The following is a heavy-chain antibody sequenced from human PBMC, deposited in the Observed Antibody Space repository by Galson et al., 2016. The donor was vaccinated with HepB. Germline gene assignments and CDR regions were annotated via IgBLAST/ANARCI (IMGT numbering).Heavy chain of an antibody. J-gene: IGHJ4*02. CDR3: ARPRACTDGVWRIFEY. CDR2: IYPADSDT. CDR1: GYNFTSSW. V-gene: IGHV5-51*01. Sequence: QSGAEVKKPGESLRISCKDSGYNFTSSWIAWARQMPGKGLEWMGIIYPADSDTRYSPSFQGQVTISADKSVSTAYLQWSSLKASDTAIYYCARPRACTDGVWRIFEYWGQGTLVSVST. D-gene: IGHD2-8*01.